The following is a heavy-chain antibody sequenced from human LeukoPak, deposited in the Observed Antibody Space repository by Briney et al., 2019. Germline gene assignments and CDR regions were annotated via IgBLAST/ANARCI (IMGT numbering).Heavy chain of an antibody. CDR3: ARDYPQITGTTPSFDY. CDR1: GFSDSVNY. CDR2: ISSSSSYI. V-gene: IGHV3-21*01. J-gene: IGHJ4*02. Sequence: GGSLRLSCAASGFSDSVNYMNWVRQAPGKGLEWVSSISSSSSYIYYADSVKGRFTISRDNAKNSLYLQMNSLRAEDTAVYYCARDYPQITGTTPSFDYWGQGTLVTVSS. D-gene: IGHD1-7*01.